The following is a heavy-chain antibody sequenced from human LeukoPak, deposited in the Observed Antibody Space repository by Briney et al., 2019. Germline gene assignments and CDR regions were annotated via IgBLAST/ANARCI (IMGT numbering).Heavy chain of an antibody. CDR1: GFTFSSYV. V-gene: IGHV3-23*01. Sequence: GGSLRLSCAASGFTFSSYVMSWVRQAPGKGLERVSSIASSGGDTYYADSVKGRFTISRDNSKNTLYLQMSSLRVEDSAVYYCAKRGVWYFDNWGQGTQVTVSS. D-gene: IGHD3-16*01. CDR3: AKRGVWYFDN. CDR2: IASSGGDT. J-gene: IGHJ4*02.